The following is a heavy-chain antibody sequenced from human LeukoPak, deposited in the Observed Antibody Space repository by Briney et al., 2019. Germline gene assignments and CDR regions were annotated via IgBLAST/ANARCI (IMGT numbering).Heavy chain of an antibody. J-gene: IGHJ4*02. D-gene: IGHD6-13*01. CDR1: GFTFSSYG. CDR2: ISGSGGST. CDR3: ARVTYSRVLGY. V-gene: IGHV3-23*01. Sequence: GGSLRLSCAASGFTFSSYGMSWVRQAPGKGLEWVSAISGSGGSTYYADSVKGRFTISRDNAKNSLYLQMNSLRAEDTALYYCARVTYSRVLGYWGQGTLVTVSS.